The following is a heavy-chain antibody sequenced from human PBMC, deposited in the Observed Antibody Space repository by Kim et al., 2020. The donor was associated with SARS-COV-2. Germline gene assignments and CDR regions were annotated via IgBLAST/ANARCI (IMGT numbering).Heavy chain of an antibody. CDR2: DHSGSA. D-gene: IGHD3-3*01. J-gene: IGHJ4*02. V-gene: IGHV4-34*01. CDR3: ARYDF. Sequence: DHSGSANYHPSLKSRVTISADTSNNQFALKMNAVTAADTAIYYCARYDFWSRGTLVTVSS.